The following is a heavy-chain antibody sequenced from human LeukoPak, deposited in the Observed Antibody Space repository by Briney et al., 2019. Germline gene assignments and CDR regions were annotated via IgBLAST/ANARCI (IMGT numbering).Heavy chain of an antibody. Sequence: ASXKVSCKASGYTFTGYHMHWVRQAPGQGLEWMGRINPKSGATNYAQKFQGRVTMTRDTYISTAYMELSRLRSDDTAVYYCAIDLVGAAAAGDYWGQGTLVTVSS. D-gene: IGHD1-26*01. J-gene: IGHJ4*02. CDR2: INPKSGAT. CDR1: GYTFTGYH. CDR3: AIDLVGAAAAGDY. V-gene: IGHV1-2*02.